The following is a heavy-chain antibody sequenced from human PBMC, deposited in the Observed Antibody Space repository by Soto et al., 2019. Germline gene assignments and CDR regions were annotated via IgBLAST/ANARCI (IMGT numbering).Heavy chain of an antibody. D-gene: IGHD1-26*01. CDR2: INSDGSST. Sequence: GGSLRLSCAASGFTFSSYWMHWVRQAPGKGLEWVSRINSDGSSTSYADSVKGRFTISRDNAKNTLYLQMNRLRAEDTAVYYCARGQSLIEVGATGYYYYYGMDVWGQGTTVTVSS. CDR3: ARGQSLIEVGATGYYYYYGMDV. V-gene: IGHV3-74*01. CDR1: GFTFSSYW. J-gene: IGHJ6*02.